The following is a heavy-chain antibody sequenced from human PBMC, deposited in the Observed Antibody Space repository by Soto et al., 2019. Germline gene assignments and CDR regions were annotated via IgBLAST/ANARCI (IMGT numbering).Heavy chain of an antibody. J-gene: IGHJ4*02. V-gene: IGHV3-21*02. Sequence: EVQLVESGGGLVKPGESLRLSCEACGFSFSRVSMNWFRQVPGKGLEWVASISSGSSDTWYADSVKGRFIISRDNAQNSLFLQMNTLRPEDTAMYYCARVAYWGPGTQVTVSS. CDR3: ARVAY. CDR2: ISSGSSDT. CDR1: GFSFSRVS.